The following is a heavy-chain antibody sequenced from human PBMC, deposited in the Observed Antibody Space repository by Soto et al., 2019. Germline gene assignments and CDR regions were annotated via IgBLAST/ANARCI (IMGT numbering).Heavy chain of an antibody. CDR3: AGAPAWGTAMVVFYFDT. Sequence: PGGSLRLSCAASGFTFSSYAMHWVRQAPGKGLEWVAVISYDGSNKYYADSVKGRFTISRDNSKNTLYLQMNSLRAEDTAVYYCAGAPAWGTAMVVFYFDTWGRGTPVTVSS. J-gene: IGHJ2*01. V-gene: IGHV3-30-3*01. CDR2: ISYDGSNK. D-gene: IGHD5-18*01. CDR1: GFTFSSYA.